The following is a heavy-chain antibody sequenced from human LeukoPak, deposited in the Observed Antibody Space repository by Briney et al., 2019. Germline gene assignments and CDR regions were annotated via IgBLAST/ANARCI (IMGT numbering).Heavy chain of an antibody. V-gene: IGHV1-8*02. Sequence: ASVKVSCKASGYTFTSYYMHWVRQATGQGLEWMGWMNPNSGNTGYAQKFQGRVTMTGNTSISTAYMELSSLRYEDTAVYYCARGVTMIRGLIIGWFDPWGQGTLVTVSS. CDR3: ARGVTMIRGLIIGWFDP. J-gene: IGHJ5*02. CDR1: GYTFTSYY. CDR2: MNPNSGNT. D-gene: IGHD3-10*01.